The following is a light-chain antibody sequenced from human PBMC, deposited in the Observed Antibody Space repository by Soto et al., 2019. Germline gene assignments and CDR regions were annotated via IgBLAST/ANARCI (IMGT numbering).Light chain of an antibody. J-gene: IGKJ5*01. CDR1: GTVSARQ. CDR2: DAF. Sequence: IVLTQSPGTLSLSPGERATLSCISSGTVSARQLAWYQQKPGQAPRLLIHDAFIRATGIPDRFSGSGSGTDFTLTIARLEPEDFAVYYCQQYGGSPRTFGQGTRLEIK. V-gene: IGKV3-20*01. CDR3: QQYGGSPRT.